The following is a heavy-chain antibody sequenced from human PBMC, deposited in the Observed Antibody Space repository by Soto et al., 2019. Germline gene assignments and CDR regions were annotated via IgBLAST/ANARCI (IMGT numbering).Heavy chain of an antibody. V-gene: IGHV4-30-4*08. Sequence: LSLTCTVAGDAISSGARSWSWIRQPPGRGLEWIGSIHHSGTTYYNPSLISRISISLATSQNQVYLKLDSVTAADTAVYYCARLGGYYQALDSWGQGTLVTVSS. CDR2: IHHSGTT. D-gene: IGHD3-22*01. CDR1: GDAISSGARS. J-gene: IGHJ4*02. CDR3: ARLGGYYQALDS.